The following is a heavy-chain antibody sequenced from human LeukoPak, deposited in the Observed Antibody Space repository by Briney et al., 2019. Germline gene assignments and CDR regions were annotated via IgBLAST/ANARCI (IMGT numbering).Heavy chain of an antibody. CDR1: GFTFSSYE. V-gene: IGHV3-48*03. CDR3: ARVLAYYYDSSAKPQ. Sequence: PGGSLRLSCAASGFTFSSYEMNWVRQAPGKGLEWVSYISSSGSTIYYADSVKGRFTISRDNAKNSLYLQMNSLRAEDTAVYYCARVLAYYYDSSAKPQWGQGTLVTVSS. J-gene: IGHJ4*02. CDR2: ISSSGSTI. D-gene: IGHD3-22*01.